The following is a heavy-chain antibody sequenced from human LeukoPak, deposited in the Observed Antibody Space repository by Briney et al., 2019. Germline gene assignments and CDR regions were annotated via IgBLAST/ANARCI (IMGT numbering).Heavy chain of an antibody. CDR1: GGSISSYY. Sequence: SETLSLTCTVSGGSISSYYWSWIRQPPGKGLEWIGYIYYSGSTNYNPSLKSRVTISVDRSKNQFSLKLSSVTAADTAVYYCARDQRQQLVRNYYYYYMDVWGKGTTVTVSS. CDR3: ARDQRQQLVRNYYYYYMDV. D-gene: IGHD6-13*01. J-gene: IGHJ6*03. V-gene: IGHV4-59*01. CDR2: IYYSGST.